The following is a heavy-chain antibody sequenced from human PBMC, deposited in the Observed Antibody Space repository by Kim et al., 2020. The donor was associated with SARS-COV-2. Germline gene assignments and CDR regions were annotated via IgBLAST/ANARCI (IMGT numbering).Heavy chain of an antibody. Sequence: GGSLRLSCAASGFTFSSYWMSWVRQAPGKGLEWVANIKQDGSEKYYVDSVKGRFTISRDNAKNSLYLQMNSLRAEDTAVYYCARGSLRFGESGGYWGQGTLVTVSS. J-gene: IGHJ4*02. CDR3: ARGSLRFGESGGY. CDR2: IKQDGSEK. D-gene: IGHD3-10*01. V-gene: IGHV3-7*01. CDR1: GFTFSSYW.